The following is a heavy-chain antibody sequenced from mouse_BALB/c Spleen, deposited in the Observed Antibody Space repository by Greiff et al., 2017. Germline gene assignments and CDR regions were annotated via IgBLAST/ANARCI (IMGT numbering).Heavy chain of an antibody. V-gene: IGHV1-54*01. CDR2: INPGSGGT. CDR3: ASRWLRLDY. D-gene: IGHD2-2*01. Sequence: QVQLQQSGAELVRPGTSVKVSCKASGYAFTNYLIEWVKQRPGQGLEWIGVINPGSGGTNYNEKFKGKATLTADKSSSTAYMQLSSLTSDDSAVYFCASRWLRLDYWGQGTTLTVSS. CDR1: GYAFTNYL. J-gene: IGHJ2*01.